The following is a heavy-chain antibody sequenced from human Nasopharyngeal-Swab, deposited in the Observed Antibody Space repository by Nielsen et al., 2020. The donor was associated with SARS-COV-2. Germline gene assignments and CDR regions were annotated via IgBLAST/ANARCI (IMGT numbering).Heavy chain of an antibody. Sequence: WIRQPPGKGLEWIGEINHSGSTNCNPSLKSRVTISVDTSKNQFSLKLSSVTAADTAVYYCARARSYGSGRNPKGGGNFDYWGQGTLVTVSS. CDR2: INHSGST. J-gene: IGHJ4*02. CDR3: ARARSYGSGRNPKGGGNFDY. V-gene: IGHV4-34*01. D-gene: IGHD3-10*01.